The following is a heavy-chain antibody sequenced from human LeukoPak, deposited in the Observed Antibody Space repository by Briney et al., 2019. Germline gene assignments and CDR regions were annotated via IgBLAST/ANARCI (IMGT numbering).Heavy chain of an antibody. J-gene: IGHJ4*02. CDR1: GFTFSSYA. CDR3: ARDRLGYSSSDY. Sequence: PGRSLRLSCAASGFTFSSYAMHWVRQAPGEGLEWVAVISYDGSNKYYADSVKGRFTISRDNSKNTLYLQMNSLRAEDTAVYYCARDRLGYSSSDYWGQGTLVTVSS. V-gene: IGHV3-30-3*01. D-gene: IGHD6-6*01. CDR2: ISYDGSNK.